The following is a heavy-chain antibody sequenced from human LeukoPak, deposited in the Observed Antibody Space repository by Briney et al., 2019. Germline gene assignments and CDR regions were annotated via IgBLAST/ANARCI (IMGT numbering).Heavy chain of an antibody. D-gene: IGHD4-17*01. V-gene: IGHV1-3*01. CDR2: INAGNGNT. J-gene: IGHJ5*02. CDR3: ARLRGATGPFDP. Sequence: GASVKVSCKASGHTFTSYAMHWVRQAPGQRLEWMGWINAGNGNTKYSQKFQGRVTITRVTSASTAYMELSSLRSEDTAVYYCARLRGATGPFDPWGQGTLVIVSS. CDR1: GHTFTSYA.